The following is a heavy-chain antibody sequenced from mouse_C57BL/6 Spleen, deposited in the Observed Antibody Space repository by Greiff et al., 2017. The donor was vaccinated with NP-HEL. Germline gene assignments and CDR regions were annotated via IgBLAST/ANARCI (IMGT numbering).Heavy chain of an antibody. V-gene: IGHV1-82*01. CDR3: ARSYYYGSSPAWFAY. CDR2: IYPGDGDT. D-gene: IGHD1-1*01. CDR1: GYAFSSSW. J-gene: IGHJ3*01. Sequence: VQLQQSGPELVKPGASVKISCKASGYAFSSSWMNWVKQRPGKGLEWIGRIYPGDGDTNYNGKFKGKATLTADKSSSTAYMQLSSLTSEDSAVYFCARSYYYGSSPAWFAYWGQGTLVTVSA.